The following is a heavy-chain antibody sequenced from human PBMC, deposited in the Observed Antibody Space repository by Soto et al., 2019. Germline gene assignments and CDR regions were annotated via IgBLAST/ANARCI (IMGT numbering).Heavy chain of an antibody. CDR1: GYTFTGYY. J-gene: IGHJ6*02. CDR2: INPNSGGT. D-gene: IGHD3-3*01. Sequence: ASVKVSCKASGYTFTGYYMHWVRQAPGQGLERMGWINPNSGGTNYAQKFQGRVTMTRDTSISTAYMELSRLRSDDTAVYYCARRRLWSGYYYYGMDVWGQGTTVTVSS. V-gene: IGHV1-2*02. CDR3: ARRRLWSGYYYYGMDV.